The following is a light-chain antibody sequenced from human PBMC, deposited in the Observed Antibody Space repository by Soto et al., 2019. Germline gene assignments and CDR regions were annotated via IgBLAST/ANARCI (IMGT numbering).Light chain of an antibody. V-gene: IGLV1-40*01. Sequence: QSVLTQPPSVSGAPGQRVTISCTGSSSNIGAGYDVHWYQQLPGTAPKLLIYGNSNRPSGVPDRFSGSKSGTSASLAITGLQAEDEADYYCQSYDSSLLYVFGTGTKVP. J-gene: IGLJ1*01. CDR3: QSYDSSLLYV. CDR1: SSNIGAGYD. CDR2: GNS.